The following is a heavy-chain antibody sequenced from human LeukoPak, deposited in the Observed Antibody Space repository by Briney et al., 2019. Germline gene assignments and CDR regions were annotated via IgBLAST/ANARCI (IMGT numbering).Heavy chain of an antibody. J-gene: IGHJ4*02. V-gene: IGHV4-34*01. CDR1: GGPFSNYY. Sequence: PETLSLTCAVYGGPFSNYYWRWIRQTPGKGLQWIGEIGHSGSTNYDPSLESRVAISVDTSKNQFSLKLTYVTAADTAVYYCATGGVQCSFGVCYRVDFWGQGSLVTVSS. CDR2: IGHSGST. CDR3: ATGGVQCSFGVCYRVDF. D-gene: IGHD2-21*01.